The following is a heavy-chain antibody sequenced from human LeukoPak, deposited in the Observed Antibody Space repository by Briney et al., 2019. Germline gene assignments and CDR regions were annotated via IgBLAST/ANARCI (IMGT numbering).Heavy chain of an antibody. V-gene: IGHV4-59*08. D-gene: IGHD1-26*01. CDR2: NSGST. Sequence: SETLSLTCPVCVCSLRSYFWRGLRQPPGRGLEWIGYNSGSTNYNPSLKSRVTISVEKSKNQLSLKLSSVTAADTAMYFCGRGRGYGGNYLRAFDIWGQGTMVTVSS. CDR1: VCSLRSYF. J-gene: IGHJ3*02. CDR3: GRGRGYGGNYLRAFDI.